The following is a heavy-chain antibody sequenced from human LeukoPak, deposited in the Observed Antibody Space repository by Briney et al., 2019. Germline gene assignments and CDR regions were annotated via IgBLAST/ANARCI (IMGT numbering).Heavy chain of an antibody. CDR2: ISYDGINI. V-gene: IGHV3-30-3*01. J-gene: IGHJ4*02. D-gene: IGHD3-22*01. CDR3: VRVPARASSAFYYFDY. Sequence: GGSLRLSCTASGFTFNTYATHWVRQTPGMGLEWVAVISYDGINIYYLDSVKGRFTISRDNSNNTLYLQITSLRPEDTAVYYCVRVPARASSAFYYFDYWGQGTLVTVSS. CDR1: GFTFNTYA.